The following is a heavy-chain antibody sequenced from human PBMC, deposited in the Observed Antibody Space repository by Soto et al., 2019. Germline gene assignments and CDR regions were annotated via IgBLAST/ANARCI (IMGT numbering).Heavy chain of an antibody. CDR2: IYYSGST. D-gene: IGHD2-2*01. J-gene: IGHJ6*02. V-gene: IGHV4-30-4*01. CDR1: GGSISSGDYY. Sequence: QVQLQESGPGLVKPSQTLSLTCTVSGGSISSGDYYWSWIRQPPGKGREWIGYIYYSGSTYDNPSLKSRVTIPVDTSKNQFSLKLSSVTAAVTAVYYCARDTDCRSTSCQYYYGMDVWGQGTTVTVSS. CDR3: ARDTDCRSTSCQYYYGMDV.